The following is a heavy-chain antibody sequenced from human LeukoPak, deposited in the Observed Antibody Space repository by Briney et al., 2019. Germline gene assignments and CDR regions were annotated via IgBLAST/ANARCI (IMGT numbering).Heavy chain of an antibody. Sequence: PGGSLRLSCAASGLHFSGTAMSWVRQAPGKGLEWVSAISHDGMNAYYADSVNGRFTISRANSKKTGSLEMNRLAAADTGVYYCAKDGAQYSSGPECDPRGQGALVTVSP. CDR3: AKDGAQYSSGPECDP. CDR2: ISHDGMNA. J-gene: IGHJ5*02. CDR1: GLHFSGTA. D-gene: IGHD6-19*01. V-gene: IGHV3-23*01.